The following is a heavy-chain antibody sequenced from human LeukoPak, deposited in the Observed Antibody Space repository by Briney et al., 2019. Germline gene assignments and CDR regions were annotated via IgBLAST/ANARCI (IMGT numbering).Heavy chain of an antibody. Sequence: QPGGSLRLSCAASGFTFNTYTMNWVRQAPGKGLEWVAVISYDGSNKYYADSVKGRFTISRDNSKNTLYLQMNSLRAEDTAVYYCARPMVRGVRYYYYYGMDVWGQGTTVTVSS. V-gene: IGHV3-30*03. J-gene: IGHJ6*02. CDR2: ISYDGSNK. CDR3: ARPMVRGVRYYYYYGMDV. D-gene: IGHD3-10*01. CDR1: GFTFNTYT.